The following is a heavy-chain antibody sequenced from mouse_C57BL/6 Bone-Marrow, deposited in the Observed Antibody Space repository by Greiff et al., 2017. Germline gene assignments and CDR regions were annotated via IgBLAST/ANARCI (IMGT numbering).Heavy chain of an antibody. CDR1: GYTFTNYW. J-gene: IGHJ1*03. D-gene: IGHD1-1*01. CDR2: IYPGGGYT. Sequence: VQLQQSGAELVRPGTSVKMSCKASGYTFTNYWIGWAKQRPGHGLEWIGDIYPGGGYTNYNEKFKGKATLTADKSSSTAYMQFSSLTSEDSAIYYCAKYGGWYFDVWGTGTPVTVSS. CDR3: AKYGGWYFDV. V-gene: IGHV1-63*01.